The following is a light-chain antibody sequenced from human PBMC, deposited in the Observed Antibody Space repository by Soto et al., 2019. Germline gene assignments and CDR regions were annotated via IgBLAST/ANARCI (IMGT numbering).Light chain of an antibody. J-gene: IGKJ5*01. Sequence: IQMTQSPSSVSASLGDRVTISCQAGQGISRSLAWYQQKPGKAPKLLIYAASSLQSGVPSRFRGSGFGTDFTLTISSLQPEDSEIYYCQQADTFPITFGQGTRLEIK. V-gene: IGKV1D-12*01. CDR2: AAS. CDR1: QGISRS. CDR3: QQADTFPIT.